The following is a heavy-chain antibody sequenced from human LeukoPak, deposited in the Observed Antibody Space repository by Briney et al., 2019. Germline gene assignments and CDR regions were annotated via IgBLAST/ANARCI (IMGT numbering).Heavy chain of an antibody. D-gene: IGHD3-9*01. CDR3: AKGVKVPLLRYFSYYMDV. J-gene: IGHJ6*03. CDR1: GFTFSNYG. V-gene: IGHV3-30*02. CDR2: MRYDGSNR. Sequence: GGSLRLSCAASGFTFSNYGMHWVRQAPGKGLGWVAFMRYDGSNRNYADSVKGRFTISRDNSKNTLYLQMNSLRAEDTAVYYCAKGVKVPLLRYFSYYMDVWGKGTTVTISS.